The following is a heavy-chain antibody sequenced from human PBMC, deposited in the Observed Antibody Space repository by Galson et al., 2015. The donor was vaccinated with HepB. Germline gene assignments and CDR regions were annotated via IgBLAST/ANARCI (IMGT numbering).Heavy chain of an antibody. CDR3: ARDHYYYVGRPFYYYYGMDV. CDR1: GYTFTSYA. Sequence: SVKVSCKASGYTFTSYAMHWVRQAPGQRLEWMGWINAGNGNTKYSQKFQGRVTITRDTSASTAYMELSSLRSEDTAVFYCARDHYYYVGRPFYYYYGMDVWGQGTTVTVSS. J-gene: IGHJ6*02. V-gene: IGHV1-3*01. D-gene: IGHD3-10*02. CDR2: INAGNGNT.